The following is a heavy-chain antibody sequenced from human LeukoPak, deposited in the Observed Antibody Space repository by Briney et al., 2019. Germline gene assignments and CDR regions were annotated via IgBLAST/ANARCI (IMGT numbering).Heavy chain of an antibody. V-gene: IGHV3-48*04. J-gene: IGHJ6*03. Sequence: PGGSLRLSCAASGFTFSSYGMTWVRQAPGKGLEWVSYIGSSGSTIYYADSVEGRFTMSRDNAKNSLHLQMNSLRAEDTAVYFCVRVRITYDYYYMDVWGKGTTVTISS. CDR3: VRVRITYDYYYMDV. CDR2: IGSSGSTI. D-gene: IGHD2-15*01. CDR1: GFTFSSYG.